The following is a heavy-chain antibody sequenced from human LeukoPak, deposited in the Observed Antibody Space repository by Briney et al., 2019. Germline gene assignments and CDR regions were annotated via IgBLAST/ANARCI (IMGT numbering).Heavy chain of an antibody. D-gene: IGHD2-15*01. CDR2: VDPEDGET. CDR3: ATRKRGYCSCGSRPGAFDI. V-gene: IGHV1-69-2*01. J-gene: IGHJ3*02. Sequence: ASVKVSCKVSGYTFTDYYMHWVQQAPGKGLEWMGLVDPEDGETIYAEKFQGRVTITADTSTDTAYMELSSLRSEDTAVYYCATRKRGYCSCGSRPGAFDIWGQGTMVTASS. CDR1: GYTFTDYY.